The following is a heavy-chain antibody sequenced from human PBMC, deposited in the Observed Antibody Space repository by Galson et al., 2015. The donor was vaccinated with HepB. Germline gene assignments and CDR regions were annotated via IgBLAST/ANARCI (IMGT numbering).Heavy chain of an antibody. CDR1: GFTFSSSI. J-gene: IGHJ4*02. CDR2: ISISSSTI. V-gene: IGHV3-48*02. Sequence: SLRLSCAASGFTFSSSIMNWVRQAPGKGLEWVSYISISSSTIYYADSVKGRLPISRDNAKNSLYLQMNSLRDDDTAVYYCATVRGYSYGYDYWGQGTLVTV. D-gene: IGHD5-18*01. CDR3: ATVRGYSYGYDY.